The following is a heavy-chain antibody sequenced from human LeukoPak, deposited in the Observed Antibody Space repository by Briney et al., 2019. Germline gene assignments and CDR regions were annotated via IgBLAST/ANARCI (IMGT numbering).Heavy chain of an antibody. V-gene: IGHV4-39*01. CDR1: GGSISSSSYY. J-gene: IGHJ5*02. CDR3: ARHHYYGSGSPNWFDP. D-gene: IGHD3-10*01. CDR2: IYYSGST. Sequence: PSETLSLTCTVSGGSISSSSYYWGWIRQPPGKGLEWIGSIYYSGSTYYNPSLKSRVTISVDTSKNQFSLKLSSVTAADTAVYYCARHHYYGSGSPNWFDPWGQGTLVTVSS.